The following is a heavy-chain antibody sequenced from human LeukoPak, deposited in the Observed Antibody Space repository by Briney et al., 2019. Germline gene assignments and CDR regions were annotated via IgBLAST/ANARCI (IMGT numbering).Heavy chain of an antibody. V-gene: IGHV1-69*05. Sequence: EASVKVSCKASGGTFSSYAISWVRQAPGQGLEWMGGIIPMFGTADYAQKFQGRVTITRNTSISTAYMELSSLRSEDTAVYYCARGPEVSLTAALIFDYWGQGTLVTVSS. D-gene: IGHD2-8*01. J-gene: IGHJ4*02. CDR1: GGTFSSYA. CDR3: ARGPEVSLTAALIFDY. CDR2: IIPMFGTA.